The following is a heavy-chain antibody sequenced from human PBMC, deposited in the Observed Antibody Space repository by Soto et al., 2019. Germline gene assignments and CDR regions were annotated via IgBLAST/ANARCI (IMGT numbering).Heavy chain of an antibody. CDR3: AHRQLVTCFGLVTQTDVWFDS. V-gene: IGHV2-5*02. J-gene: IGHJ5*01. CDR1: GLSLSTSGAA. D-gene: IGHD3-3*01. Sequence: QITLKESGPTLVNPTQTLTLTCTFSGLSLSTSGAAVGWIRQPPGKAVEWLALVYWDGDKRYSPSFQNRVTITKDTSKNQVVLTLTNAEPVDTATYYCAHRQLVTCFGLVTQTDVWFDSWGQGTLVTVPS. CDR2: VYWDGDK.